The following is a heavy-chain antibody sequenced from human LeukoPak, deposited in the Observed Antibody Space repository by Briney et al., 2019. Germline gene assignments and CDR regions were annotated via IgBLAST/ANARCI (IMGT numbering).Heavy chain of an antibody. D-gene: IGHD6-25*01. CDR1: GVTFSSYA. J-gene: IGHJ3*02. V-gene: IGHV3-30-3*01. CDR2: ISYDGSNK. CDR3: ARVEGYSTGAFDI. Sequence: AGSLRLSCAASGVTFSSYAMHWVRQAPGKGLEWVAVISYDGSNKYYADSVKGRFTISRDNSKNTLYLQMNRLRAEDTAVYYCARVEGYSTGAFDIWGQGTMVTVSS.